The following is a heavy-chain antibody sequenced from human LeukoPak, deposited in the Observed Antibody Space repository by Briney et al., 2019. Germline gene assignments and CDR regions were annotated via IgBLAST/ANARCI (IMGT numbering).Heavy chain of an antibody. J-gene: IGHJ6*03. CDR1: GFTFSNYS. D-gene: IGHD5-18*01. V-gene: IGHV3-21*04. CDR3: ARDRHTAMVYYYYYMDV. CDR2: ISPSSHYI. Sequence: SGGSLRLSCAGSGFTFSNYSINWVRQAPGKGLEWVSPISPSSHYIYYADSVRGRFTISRDNARNSLYLQMNSLRDEDTAVYYCARDRHTAMVYYYYYMDVWGTGPRSPSP.